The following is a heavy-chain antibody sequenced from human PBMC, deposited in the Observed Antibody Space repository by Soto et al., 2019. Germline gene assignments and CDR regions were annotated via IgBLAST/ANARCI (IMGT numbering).Heavy chain of an antibody. CDR1: GLSLSTSGVG. CDR2: IYWDDDK. J-gene: IGHJ3*02. V-gene: IGHV2-5*02. D-gene: IGHD6-13*01. CDR3: AHSGSSSWYRFVNI. Sequence: QITLKESGPTLVKPTQTLTLTCTFSGLSLSTSGVGVGWIRQPPGRALEWLALIYWDDDKRYSPSLKSRLTITKDTSKNQVVPTMTNMDPVDTATFYCAHSGSSSWYRFVNIWGRGTMVTVSP.